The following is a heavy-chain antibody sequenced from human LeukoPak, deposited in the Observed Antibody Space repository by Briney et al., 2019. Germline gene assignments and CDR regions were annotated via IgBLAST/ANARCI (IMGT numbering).Heavy chain of an antibody. V-gene: IGHV4-39*07. CDR3: ARITGSGWYGH. D-gene: IGHD6-19*01. CDR1: GGSISSSSYY. CDR2: IYYSGST. Sequence: SETLSLTCTVSGGSISSSSYYWGWIRQPPGKGLEWIGSIYYSGSTYYNPSLKSRVTISVDTSKNQFSLKLSSVTAADTAVYYCARITGSGWYGHWGQGTLVTVSS. J-gene: IGHJ5*02.